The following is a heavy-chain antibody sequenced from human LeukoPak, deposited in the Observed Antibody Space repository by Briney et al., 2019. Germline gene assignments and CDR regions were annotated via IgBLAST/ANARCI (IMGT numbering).Heavy chain of an antibody. D-gene: IGHD6-19*01. V-gene: IGHV3-7*01. CDR2: IKQDGSAK. CDR1: GFTFSSYW. Sequence: GGSLRLSCAASGFTFSSYWMNWVRQAPGKGLEWVANIKQDGSAKNYGDSVKGRFTISRDNAKNSLYLQMNSLRAEDTGAYYCARGSGWLEDFWGQGTLVTVSS. CDR3: ARGSGWLEDF. J-gene: IGHJ4*02.